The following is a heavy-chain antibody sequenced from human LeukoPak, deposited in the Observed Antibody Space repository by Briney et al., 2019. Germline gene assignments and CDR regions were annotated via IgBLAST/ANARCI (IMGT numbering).Heavy chain of an antibody. Sequence: GASVKVSCKTFGYTFTSYDINWVRQATGQGLEWMGWMNPNSGNTGYAQKFQGRVTMTRNTSISTAYMQLSSLRSDDTAVYYCARGYVGATEYCFDPWGQGTLVTVSS. J-gene: IGHJ5*02. D-gene: IGHD1-26*01. CDR2: MNPNSGNT. CDR1: GYTFTSYD. CDR3: ARGYVGATEYCFDP. V-gene: IGHV1-8*01.